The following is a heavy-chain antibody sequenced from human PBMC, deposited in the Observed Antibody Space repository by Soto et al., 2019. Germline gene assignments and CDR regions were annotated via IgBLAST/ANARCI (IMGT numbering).Heavy chain of an antibody. CDR3: AKRPVGYCSGGTCYLYYFDY. D-gene: IGHD2-15*01. Sequence: PGGSLRLSCAASGFTFGSYAMTWVRQAPGRGLEWVSSISGSGGATYYADSVKGRFTLSRDNSKNTLYLQMNSLTAEDTAVYYCAKRPVGYCSGGTCYLYYFDYWGQGTQVTVSS. CDR1: GFTFGSYA. CDR2: ISGSGGAT. J-gene: IGHJ4*02. V-gene: IGHV3-23*01.